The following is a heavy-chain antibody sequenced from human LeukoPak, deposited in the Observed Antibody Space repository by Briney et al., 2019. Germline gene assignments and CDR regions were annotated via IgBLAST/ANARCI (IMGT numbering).Heavy chain of an antibody. J-gene: IGHJ4*02. D-gene: IGHD3-9*01. CDR2: INHSGST. CDR3: ARASRYFDWSPSDSPPAFDY. Sequence: PSETLSLACAVYGGSFSGYYWSWIRQPPGKGLEWIGEINHSGSTNYNPSLKSRVTISVDTSKNQFSLKLSSVTAADTAVYYCARASRYFDWSPSDSPPAFDYWGQGTLVTVSS. V-gene: IGHV4-34*01. CDR1: GGSFSGYY.